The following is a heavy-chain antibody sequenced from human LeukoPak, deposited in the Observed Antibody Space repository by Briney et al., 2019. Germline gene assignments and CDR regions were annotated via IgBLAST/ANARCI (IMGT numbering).Heavy chain of an antibody. J-gene: IGHJ4*02. CDR2: ISSSSYI. CDR1: GFTFSSFS. V-gene: IGHV3-21*01. D-gene: IGHD3-9*01. CDR3: AREDILTGLFDY. Sequence: PGGSLRLSCAASGFTFSSFSMNWVRQAPGKGLEWVSSISSSSYIYYADSVKGRFTISRDNAKNSLYLQMNSLRAEDTAVYYCAREDILTGLFDYWGQGTLVTVSS.